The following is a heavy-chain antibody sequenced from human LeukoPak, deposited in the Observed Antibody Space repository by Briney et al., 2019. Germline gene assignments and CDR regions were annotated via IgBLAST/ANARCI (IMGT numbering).Heavy chain of an antibody. Sequence: PGGSLRLSCAASGFTFSSYSMEWVRQAPGKGLEWLSYISSSGSTIYYADSVKGRFTISRDNAKNSLCLQMDSLRDEDTAVYYCTRGYAGFYYYFYMDVWGKGTTVTVSS. V-gene: IGHV3-48*02. D-gene: IGHD3-9*01. J-gene: IGHJ6*03. CDR1: GFTFSSYS. CDR3: TRGYAGFYYYFYMDV. CDR2: ISSSGSTI.